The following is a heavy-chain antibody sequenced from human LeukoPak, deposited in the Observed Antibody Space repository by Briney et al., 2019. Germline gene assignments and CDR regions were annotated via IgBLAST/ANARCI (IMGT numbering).Heavy chain of an antibody. D-gene: IGHD2-15*01. V-gene: IGHV1-46*01. Sequence: ASVKVSCKASGYTFTSYYMHWVRQAPGQGLEWMGIINPSGGSTSYAQKFQGRVTMTRDMSTNTVYMELSSLRSADTAVYYCAREGYCGGGTCHSGAHFQHWGQGTLVTVSS. CDR1: GYTFTSYY. CDR3: AREGYCGGGTCHSGAHFQH. J-gene: IGHJ1*01. CDR2: INPSGGST.